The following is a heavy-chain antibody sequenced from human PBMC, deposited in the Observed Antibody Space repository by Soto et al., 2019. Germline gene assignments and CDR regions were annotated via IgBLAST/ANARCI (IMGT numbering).Heavy chain of an antibody. J-gene: IGHJ4*02. CDR1: GFTFSSYA. CDR3: AKSGIPSGTYLSSHDY. V-gene: IGHV3-30*04. Sequence: GGSLRLSCAASGFTFSSYAMHWVRQAPGKGLEWVAVITYGGSNKYYADSVKGRFTISRDNSKNTMYLQMNSLRAEDTALYYCAKSGIPSGTYLSSHDYWGQGTLVTVSS. CDR2: ITYGGSNK. D-gene: IGHD1-26*01.